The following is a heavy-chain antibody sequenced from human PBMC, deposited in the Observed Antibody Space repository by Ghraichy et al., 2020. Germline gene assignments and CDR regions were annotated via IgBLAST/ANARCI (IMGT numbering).Heavy chain of an antibody. CDR2: ISGSGGSK. CDR3: AKGDSRFLEWLSIDY. CDR1: GFTFSSYA. V-gene: IGHV3-23*01. D-gene: IGHD3-3*01. Sequence: GGSLRLSCAASGFTFSSYAMSWVRQAPGKGLEWVSAISGSGGSKYYADSVKGRFTISRDNSKNTLYLQMNSLRAEDTAVYYCAKGDSRFLEWLSIDYWGQGTLVTVSS. J-gene: IGHJ4*02.